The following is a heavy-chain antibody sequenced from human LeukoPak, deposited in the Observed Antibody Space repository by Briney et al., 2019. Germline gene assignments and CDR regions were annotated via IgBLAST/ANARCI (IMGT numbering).Heavy chain of an antibody. CDR1: GFTFSSYA. D-gene: IGHD3-10*01. Sequence: GGSLRLSCAASGFTFSSYAMSWVRQAPGKGLAWVSAISGSGGSTYYADSVKGRFTIPRDNSKNTLYLQMNSLRAEDTAVYYCAKDRDVVITHTLDYWGQGTLVTVSS. CDR2: ISGSGGST. V-gene: IGHV3-23*01. J-gene: IGHJ4*02. CDR3: AKDRDVVITHTLDY.